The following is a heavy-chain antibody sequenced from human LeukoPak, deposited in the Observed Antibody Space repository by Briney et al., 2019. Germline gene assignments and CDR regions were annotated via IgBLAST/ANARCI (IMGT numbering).Heavy chain of an antibody. Sequence: PSETLSLTCAVYGGSFSGYYWSWIRQPPGKGLEWIGEINHSGSINYNPSLKSRVTISVDTSKNQFSLKLSSVTAADTAVYYCARHGLLWFGDVGFDYWGQGTLVTVSS. D-gene: IGHD3-10*01. J-gene: IGHJ4*02. V-gene: IGHV4-34*01. CDR1: GGSFSGYY. CDR2: INHSGSI. CDR3: ARHGLLWFGDVGFDY.